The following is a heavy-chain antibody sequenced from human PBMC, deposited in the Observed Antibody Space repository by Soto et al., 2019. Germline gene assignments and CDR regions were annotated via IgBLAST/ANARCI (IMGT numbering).Heavy chain of an antibody. J-gene: IGHJ6*02. D-gene: IGHD1-26*01. CDR2: IYYRGST. CDR1: GGSISGYH. V-gene: IGHV4-59*01. Sequence: SETLSLTCAVSGGSISGYHWSWIRQPPGKGLEWIGYIYYRGSTNYNPSLKSRVTISVDTSKNQFSLKLSSVTAADTAVYYCARTRSSGTGDVWGQGTTVTVSS. CDR3: ARTRSSGTGDV.